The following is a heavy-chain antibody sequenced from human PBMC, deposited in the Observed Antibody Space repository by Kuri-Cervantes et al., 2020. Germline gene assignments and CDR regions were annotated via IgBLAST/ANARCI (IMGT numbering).Heavy chain of an antibody. CDR1: GFTFSNYA. CDR2: ISGSGGST. J-gene: IGHJ4*02. CDR3: ARAGILVRGVIEWYYFDY. D-gene: IGHD3-10*01. V-gene: IGHV3-23*01. Sequence: GESLKISCAASGFTFSNYAMSWVRQAPGKGLEWVSAISGSGGSTYYVDSVKGRFTISRDNSKNVLYLQMNSLRAEDTAVYYCARAGILVRGVIEWYYFDYWGQGTLVTVSS.